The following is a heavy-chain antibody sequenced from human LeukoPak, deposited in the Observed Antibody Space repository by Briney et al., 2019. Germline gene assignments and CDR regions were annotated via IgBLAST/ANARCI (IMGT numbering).Heavy chain of an antibody. CDR3: ARDGYYDSSGYFDY. J-gene: IGHJ4*02. D-gene: IGHD3-22*01. V-gene: IGHV3-48*02. CDR1: GFTFSSYS. Sequence: GGSLXLSCAASGFTFSSYSMNWVRQAPGKGLEWVSYISSSSSTIYYADSVKGRFTISRDNAKNSLYLQMNSLRDEDTAVYYCARDGYYDSSGYFDYWGQGTLVTVSS. CDR2: ISSSSSTI.